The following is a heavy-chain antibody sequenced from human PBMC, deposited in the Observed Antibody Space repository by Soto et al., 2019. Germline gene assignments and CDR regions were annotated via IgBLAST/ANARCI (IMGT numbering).Heavy chain of an antibody. CDR3: ARSGSGWSDFDY. CDR2: IYYTGST. J-gene: IGHJ4*02. CDR1: GGSISGYY. V-gene: IGHV4-59*08. D-gene: IGHD6-19*01. Sequence: SETLSLTCTVSGGSISGYYWTWIRQPPGKGLEWIGYIYYTGSTNYNPSLKSRVTISLDTSKTQFSLKLRSVTAADTAVYYCARSGSGWSDFDYWGQGFLVTVSS.